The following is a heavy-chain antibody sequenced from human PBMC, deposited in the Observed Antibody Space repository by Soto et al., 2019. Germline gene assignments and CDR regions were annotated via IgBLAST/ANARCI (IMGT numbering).Heavy chain of an antibody. CDR2: INHSGDT. CDR1: GGSFRDFY. CDR3: ARTGGMDV. J-gene: IGHJ6*02. V-gene: IGHV4-34*01. Sequence: QVQLQQWGAGLFRPSETLSLTCAVYGGSFRDFYWSWLRQTPEKGLEWIGEINHSGDTKYNPSLESRVTVSVDTSKNQFSLRVNFVAAADTAVYYCARTGGMDVWGPGATVSVSS.